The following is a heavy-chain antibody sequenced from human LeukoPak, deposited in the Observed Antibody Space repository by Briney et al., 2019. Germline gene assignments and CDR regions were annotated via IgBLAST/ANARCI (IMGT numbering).Heavy chain of an antibody. CDR3: AKDGSHDAFDI. D-gene: IGHD1-26*01. V-gene: IGHV3-30*04. CDR2: ISYDGSNK. J-gene: IGHJ3*02. CDR1: GFTFSTYA. Sequence: GGSLRLSCAASGFTFSTYAMHWVRQGPGKGLEWVAVISYDGSNKYYADSVKGRFTISRDNSKNTLYLQMNSLRAEDTAVYYCAKDGSHDAFDIWGQGTMVTVSS.